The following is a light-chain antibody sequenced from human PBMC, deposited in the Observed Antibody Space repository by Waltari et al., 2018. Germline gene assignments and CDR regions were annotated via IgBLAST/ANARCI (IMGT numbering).Light chain of an antibody. V-gene: IGKV1-16*01. J-gene: IGKJ4*01. CDR1: QGIGNN. CDR2: RAS. Sequence: DIQMKQSRATRPASVGDTVTTPCQASQGIGNNLNWYQQKPGKAPKLMIYRASSLQSGIPSRFSGSGSGTDFTLTISSLQAEDFATYYCQQGNSFPLTFGGGTKVEIK. CDR3: QQGNSFPLT.